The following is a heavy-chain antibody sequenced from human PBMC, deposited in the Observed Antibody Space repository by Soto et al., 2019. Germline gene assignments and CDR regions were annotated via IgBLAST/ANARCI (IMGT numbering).Heavy chain of an antibody. CDR3: ARDKITGLFDY. D-gene: IGHD2-8*02. J-gene: IGHJ4*02. V-gene: IGHV4-34*01. Sequence: PSETLSLTCAVYGGSFSGYYWTWSLQPPGTGLEWIGEINHSGSTNYNPSLKSRVTISVDTSKNQFSLKLTSVTAADTAVYYCARDKITGLFDYWGQGTLVTVSS. CDR2: INHSGST. CDR1: GGSFSGYY.